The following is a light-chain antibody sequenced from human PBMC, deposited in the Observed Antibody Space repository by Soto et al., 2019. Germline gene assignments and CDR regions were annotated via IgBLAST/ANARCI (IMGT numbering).Light chain of an antibody. Sequence: EKALTQSPFTLSVSPGDRSTLSCRASQSVSSNLAWYQQRPGQAPRLLIYGASTRASGVPDRFSGSGSGTEFTLTISRLEPEDFALYYCQHYGASPITFGQGTRLENK. CDR1: QSVSSN. J-gene: IGKJ5*01. CDR3: QHYGASPIT. CDR2: GAS. V-gene: IGKV3-20*01.